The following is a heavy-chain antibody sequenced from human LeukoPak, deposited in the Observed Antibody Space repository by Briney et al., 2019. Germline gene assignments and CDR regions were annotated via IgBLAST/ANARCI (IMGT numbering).Heavy chain of an antibody. CDR1: GFTFGDYA. V-gene: IGHV3-49*04. D-gene: IGHD3-3*01. CDR3: TRARVPGVVIPVDY. J-gene: IGHJ4*02. Sequence: GGSLRLSCTASGFTFGDYAMSWVRQAPGKGLEWVGFIRSKAYGGTTEYAASVKGRFTIPRDDSKSIAYLQMNSLKTEDTAVYYCTRARVPGVVIPVDYWGQGTLATVSS. CDR2: IRSKAYGGTT.